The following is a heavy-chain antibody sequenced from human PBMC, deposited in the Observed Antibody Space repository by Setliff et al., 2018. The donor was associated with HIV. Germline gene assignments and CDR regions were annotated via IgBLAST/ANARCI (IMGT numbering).Heavy chain of an antibody. CDR2: IDPQDGET. Sequence: ASVKVSCKASGYTFTDYFIHWILQAPGKGLEWMGRIDPQDGETTFAEKFQGRVTMTADTSTNTAYMELNSLRSEDTAVYYCGTVRIAVPDDFDFWGQGTLVTVSS. CDR3: GTVRIAVPDDFDF. J-gene: IGHJ4*02. CDR1: GYTFTDYF. V-gene: IGHV1-69-2*01. D-gene: IGHD6-19*01.